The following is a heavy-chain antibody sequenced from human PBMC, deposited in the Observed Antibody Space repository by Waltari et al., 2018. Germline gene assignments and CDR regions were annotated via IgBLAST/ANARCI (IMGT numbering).Heavy chain of an antibody. D-gene: IGHD3-10*01. J-gene: IGHJ3*02. Sequence: EVQLLESGGGLVQPGGSPRLSCAASGFTFNSYAMSWVRQAPGQGLEWVSAMSGSGGGTYYAEFVKGRFTISRDNSKNTVYLQMNSLRAEDTAVYYCAKSRGDSVIYRHDAFDIWGQGTMVTVSS. V-gene: IGHV3-23*01. CDR3: AKSRGDSVIYRHDAFDI. CDR1: GFTFNSYA. CDR2: MSGSGGGT.